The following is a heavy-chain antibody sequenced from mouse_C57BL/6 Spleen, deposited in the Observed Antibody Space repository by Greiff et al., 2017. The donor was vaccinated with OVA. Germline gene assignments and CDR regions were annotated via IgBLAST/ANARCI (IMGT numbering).Heavy chain of an antibody. CDR2: IRNKANGYTT. Sequence: DVMLVESGGGLVQPGGSLSLSCAASGFTFTDYYMSWVRQPPGKALEWLGFIRNKANGYTTEYSASVKGRFTISRDNSQSILYLQMNALRAEDSATYYCARYTPTYGFAYWGQGTLVTVSA. CDR1: GFTFTDYY. J-gene: IGHJ3*01. V-gene: IGHV7-3*01. D-gene: IGHD5-5*01. CDR3: ARYTPTYGFAY.